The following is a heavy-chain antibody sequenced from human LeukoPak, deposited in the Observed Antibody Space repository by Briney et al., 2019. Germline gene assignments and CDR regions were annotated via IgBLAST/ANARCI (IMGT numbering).Heavy chain of an antibody. J-gene: IGHJ6*02. Sequence: GGSLRLSCAASGFTFSSYAMSWVRQAPGKGLEWVSAISGSGGSTYYADSVKGRFTISRDNSKNTLYLQMNSLRAEDTAVYYCAKDPRRPYSSSWYPNAMDVWGQGTTVTVSS. CDR2: ISGSGGST. CDR3: AKDPRRPYSSSWYPNAMDV. D-gene: IGHD6-13*01. CDR1: GFTFSSYA. V-gene: IGHV3-23*01.